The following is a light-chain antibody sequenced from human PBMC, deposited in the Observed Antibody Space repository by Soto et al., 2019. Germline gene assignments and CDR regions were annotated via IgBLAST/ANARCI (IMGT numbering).Light chain of an antibody. Sequence: EIVMAQSPATLSVSPGERATLSCRASQSVSTYLAWYQQRPGQAPRLLIYDASNRATGIPARFGGSGSGTDFTLTISSLEPEDFAVYYCQQRINSWTFGQGTKVDIK. CDR1: QSVSTY. CDR3: QQRINSWT. J-gene: IGKJ1*01. CDR2: DAS. V-gene: IGKV3-11*01.